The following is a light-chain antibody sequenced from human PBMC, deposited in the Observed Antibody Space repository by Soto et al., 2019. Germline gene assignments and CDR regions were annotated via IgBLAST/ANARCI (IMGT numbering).Light chain of an antibody. CDR3: QQYNSYYT. CDR2: DAS. J-gene: IGKJ2*01. CDR1: ESINIW. V-gene: IGKV1-5*01. Sequence: DIQLTQFPSTLSASVGDRVSITCRARESINIWLAWYQQKPGKAPKLLMYDASILASGVSPRFSGSGSGTQFTLTISSLQPDDFATYYCQQYNSYYTFGQGTKLEIK.